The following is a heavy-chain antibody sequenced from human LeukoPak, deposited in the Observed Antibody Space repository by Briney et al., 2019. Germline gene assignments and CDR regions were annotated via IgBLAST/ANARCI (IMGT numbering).Heavy chain of an antibody. CDR2: ISYDGSNK. J-gene: IGHJ4*02. V-gene: IGHV3-30*18. Sequence: GGSLRLSCAASGFTFSSYGMHWVRQAPGKGLEWVAVISYDGSNKYYADSVKGRFTISRDNSKNTLYLQMNSLRAEDTAVYYCAKTPIYDFWSGYHFDYWGQGTLVTVSS. D-gene: IGHD3-3*01. CDR3: AKTPIYDFWSGYHFDY. CDR1: GFTFSSYG.